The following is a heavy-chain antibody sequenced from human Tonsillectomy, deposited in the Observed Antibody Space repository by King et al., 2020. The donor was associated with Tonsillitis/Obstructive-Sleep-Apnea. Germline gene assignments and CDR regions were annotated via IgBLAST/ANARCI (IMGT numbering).Heavy chain of an antibody. CDR3: ARGVTGTRGIDAFDI. Sequence: QLVQSGAEVKKPGASVKVSCKASGYTFTSYYMHWVRQAPGQGLEWMGIINPSGGSTSYAQKFQGRVTMTRDTSTSTVYMELSSLRSEDTAVYYCARGVTGTRGIDAFDIWGQGTMVTVSS. D-gene: IGHD1-7*01. CDR2: INPSGGST. CDR1: GYTFTSYY. J-gene: IGHJ3*02. V-gene: IGHV1-46*01.